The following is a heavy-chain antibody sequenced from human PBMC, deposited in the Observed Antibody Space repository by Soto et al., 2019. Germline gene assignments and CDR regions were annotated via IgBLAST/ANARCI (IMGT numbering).Heavy chain of an antibody. CDR1: GFTFYDYA. V-gene: IGHV3-9*01. D-gene: IGHD1-26*01. CDR2: ISWNSGAM. Sequence: GGSLRLSCAASGFTFYDYAIHFFRRRPFKCREWVSGISWNSGAMGYADSVKARFTISRDDAKKSLHLQMNSLRAEDTALYYCAKDISGRGSYYYYYGLDVWGQGTTVTVSS. J-gene: IGHJ6*02. CDR3: AKDISGRGSYYYYYGLDV.